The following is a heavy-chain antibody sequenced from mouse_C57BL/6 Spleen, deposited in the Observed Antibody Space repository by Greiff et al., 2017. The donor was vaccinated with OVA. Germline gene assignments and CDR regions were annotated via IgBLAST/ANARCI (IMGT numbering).Heavy chain of an antibody. CDR2: ISSGSSTI. CDR3: ARLYYYGSSYYVDY. CDR1: GFTFSDYG. V-gene: IGHV5-17*01. Sequence: EVKLMESGGGLVKPGGSLKLSCAASGFTFSDYGMHWVRQAPEKGLEWVAYISSGSSTIYYADTVKGRFTLSRDNAKNTLFLQMTSLRSEDTAMYYCARLYYYGSSYYVDYWGQGTTLTVSS. J-gene: IGHJ2*01. D-gene: IGHD1-1*01.